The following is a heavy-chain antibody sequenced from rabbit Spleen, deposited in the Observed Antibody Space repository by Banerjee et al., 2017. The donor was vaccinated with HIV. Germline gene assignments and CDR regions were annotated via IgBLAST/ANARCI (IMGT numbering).Heavy chain of an antibody. CDR1: GFSFSNKA. D-gene: IGHD7-1*01. CDR2: INTVFGFT. J-gene: IGHJ4*01. CDR3: VREAGYAGYGDGNL. Sequence: QEQLVESGGGLVKPEGSLTLTCKASGFSFSNKAVMCWVRQAPGKGLEWIACINTVFGFTNYANSVKGRFTISRDNAQNMVFLQMTSLPATDTATYFCVREAGYAGYGDGNLWGPGTLVTVS. V-gene: IGHV1S47*01.